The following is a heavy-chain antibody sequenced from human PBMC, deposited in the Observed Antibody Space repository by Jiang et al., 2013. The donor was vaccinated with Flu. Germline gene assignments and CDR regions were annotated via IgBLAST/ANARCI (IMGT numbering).Heavy chain of an antibody. CDR3: ARHSGRRAFDY. J-gene: IGHJ4*02. D-gene: IGHD1-26*01. CDR1: TSYW. Sequence: TSYWISWVRQMPGKGLEWMGTIDPSDPYTNYSPSFQGHVTISADKSFSTAYLQWSSLKASDTAMYFCARHSGRRAFDYWGQGTPGHRLL. V-gene: IGHV5-10-1*01. CDR2: IDPSDPYT.